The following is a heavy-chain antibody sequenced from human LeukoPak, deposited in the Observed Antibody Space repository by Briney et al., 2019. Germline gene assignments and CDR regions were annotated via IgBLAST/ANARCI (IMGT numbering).Heavy chain of an antibody. CDR2: ISGSGGST. CDR3: AKDSRRRGIAARSVEGY. Sequence: HPGGSLRLSCAASGFTFSSYAMSWVRQAPGKGLEWVSAISGSGGSTYYADSVKGRFTISRDNSKNTLYLQMNSLRAEDTAVYYCAKDSRRRGIAARSVEGYWGQGTLVTVSS. J-gene: IGHJ4*02. D-gene: IGHD6-6*01. CDR1: GFTFSSYA. V-gene: IGHV3-23*01.